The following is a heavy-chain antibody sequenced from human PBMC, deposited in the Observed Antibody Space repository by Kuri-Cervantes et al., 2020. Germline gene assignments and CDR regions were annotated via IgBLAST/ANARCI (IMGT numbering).Heavy chain of an antibody. Sequence: ASVKVSCKASGYTFTSYDINWVRQATGQGLEWMGWMNPNSGGTNYAQKFQGRVTMTRDTSISTAYMELSRLRSDDTAVYYCARDPKRARWVVGLLQLPTGYWFDPWGQGTLVTVSS. D-gene: IGHD3-22*01. V-gene: IGHV1-2*02. CDR3: ARDPKRARWVVGLLQLPTGYWFDP. J-gene: IGHJ5*02. CDR2: MNPNSGGT. CDR1: GYTFTSYD.